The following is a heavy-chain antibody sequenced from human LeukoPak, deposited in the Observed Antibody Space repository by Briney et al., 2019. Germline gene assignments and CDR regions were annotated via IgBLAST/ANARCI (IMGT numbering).Heavy chain of an antibody. J-gene: IGHJ3*02. CDR1: GGSISSNY. D-gene: IGHD4-23*01. V-gene: IGHV4-59*01. Sequence: SETLSLTCTVSGGSISSNYCSWIRQPPGKGLEWIGYIYYSEGTNYNPSLKSRVTISVDTSKNQFSLKLSSVTAADTAVYYCARLSRTVGRDAFDIWGQGTMVTVSS. CDR2: IYYSEGT. CDR3: ARLSRTVGRDAFDI.